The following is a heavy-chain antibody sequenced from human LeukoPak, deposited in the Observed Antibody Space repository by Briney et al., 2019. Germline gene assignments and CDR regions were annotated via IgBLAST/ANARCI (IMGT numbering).Heavy chain of an antibody. D-gene: IGHD2-2*02. J-gene: IGHJ6*03. CDR2: ISSSGSTI. Sequence: GGSLRLSCAASGFTFSSYEMNWVRQAPGKGLEWVSYISSSGSTIYYADSVKGRFTISRDNAKNSLYLQMNSLRAEDTAVYYCAKESGVLYWDYYMDVWGKGTTVTVSS. CDR1: GFTFSSYE. CDR3: AKESGVLYWDYYMDV. V-gene: IGHV3-48*03.